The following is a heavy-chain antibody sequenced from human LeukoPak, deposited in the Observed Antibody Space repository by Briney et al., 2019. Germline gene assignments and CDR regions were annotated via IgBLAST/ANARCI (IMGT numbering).Heavy chain of an antibody. D-gene: IGHD3-22*01. Sequence: PSETLSLTCTVSGVSISTYYWSWIRQPPGKGLEWIGYIYYSGNTNYNPSLKSRVTISLDTSKNQFSLKLNSVTAADTAMYYCARSFSPNYYDLLDYWGQGTLVTVSS. CDR2: IYYSGNT. CDR3: ARSFSPNYYDLLDY. V-gene: IGHV4-59*01. CDR1: GVSISTYY. J-gene: IGHJ4*02.